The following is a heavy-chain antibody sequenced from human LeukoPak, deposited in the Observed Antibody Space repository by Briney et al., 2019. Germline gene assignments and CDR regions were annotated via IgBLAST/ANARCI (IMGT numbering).Heavy chain of an antibody. Sequence: PSETLSLTCTVSGGSISSSSYYWGWIRQPPGKGLEWIGSIYYSGSTYYNPSLKSRVTISVDTSKNQFSLKLSSVTAADTAVYYCARGRQYSSSPPQNINWFDPWGQGTLVTVSS. CDR1: GGSISSSSYY. CDR3: ARGRQYSSSPPQNINWFDP. CDR2: IYYSGST. D-gene: IGHD6-6*01. V-gene: IGHV4-39*07. J-gene: IGHJ5*02.